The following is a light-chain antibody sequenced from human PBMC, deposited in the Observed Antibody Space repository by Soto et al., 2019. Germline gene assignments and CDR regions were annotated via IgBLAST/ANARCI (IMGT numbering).Light chain of an antibody. CDR1: QPVYTY. CDR3: NQRYNWLS. J-gene: IGKJ4*01. Sequence: IVLTQSPATLSLSPGERATLSCRARQPVYTYLSWYQQKPGQAPRLLIYGVSNRATGVPARFSGSGSGTDFTLTISSLEPEDSAVYYCNQRYNWLSFGGGTKVEIK. V-gene: IGKV3-11*01. CDR2: GVS.